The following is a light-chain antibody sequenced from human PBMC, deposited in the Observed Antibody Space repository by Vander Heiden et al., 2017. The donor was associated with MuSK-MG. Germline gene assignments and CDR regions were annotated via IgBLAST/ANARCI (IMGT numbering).Light chain of an antibody. CDR1: SSNIGAGSD. Sequence: QSVLTQPPSVSGAPGQRVTLSCTGSSSNIGAGSDVHWYQQLPGTAPKLLSYGNSNRPSGVPDRFSGSKSGTSASLAITGLQAEDEADYYCQSYDSSLSLYVFGSGTKV. CDR2: GNS. V-gene: IGLV1-40*01. J-gene: IGLJ1*01. CDR3: QSYDSSLSLYV.